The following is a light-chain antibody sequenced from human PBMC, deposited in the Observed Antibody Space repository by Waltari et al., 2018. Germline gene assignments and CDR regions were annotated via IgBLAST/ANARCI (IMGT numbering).Light chain of an antibody. Sequence: QSVLTQPPSASGTPGQRVTIPCSGSSSHIGRNDVDGYQQPPGTAPKLFIYRNNQWPSGVPDRFSGSKSGTSASLAISGLRSEDEADYYCAAWDDSLSGWVFGGGTKLTVL. CDR3: AAWDDSLSGWV. CDR1: SSHIGRND. V-gene: IGLV1-47*01. J-gene: IGLJ3*02. CDR2: RNN.